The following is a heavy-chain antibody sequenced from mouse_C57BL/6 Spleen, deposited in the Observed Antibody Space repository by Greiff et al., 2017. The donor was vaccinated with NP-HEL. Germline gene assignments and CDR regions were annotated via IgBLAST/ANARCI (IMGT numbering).Heavy chain of an antibody. V-gene: IGHV5-4*03. Sequence: EVKVVESGGGLVKPGGSLKLSCAASGFTFSSYAMSWVRQTPEKRLEWVATISDGGSYTYYPANVKGRFTISRDNAKNNLYLQRSHLKSEDTAMYDCARGGTAQAWFAYWGQGTLVTVSA. CDR2: ISDGGSYT. CDR3: ARGGTAQAWFAY. CDR1: GFTFSSYA. J-gene: IGHJ3*01. D-gene: IGHD3-2*02.